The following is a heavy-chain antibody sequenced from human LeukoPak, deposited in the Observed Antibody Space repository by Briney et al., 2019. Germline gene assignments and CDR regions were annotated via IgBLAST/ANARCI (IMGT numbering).Heavy chain of an antibody. Sequence: GGSLRLSCAASGFTLSSYWMHWVRQAPGKGLVWVSRINSDGSSTSYADSVKGRFTISRDNSKNTLYLQMNSLRAEDTAVYYCAKDLIGTYYDILTGYFTYGMDVWGQGTTVTVSS. CDR3: AKDLIGTYYDILTGYFTYGMDV. CDR2: INSDGSST. D-gene: IGHD3-9*01. CDR1: GFTLSSYW. V-gene: IGHV3-74*01. J-gene: IGHJ6*02.